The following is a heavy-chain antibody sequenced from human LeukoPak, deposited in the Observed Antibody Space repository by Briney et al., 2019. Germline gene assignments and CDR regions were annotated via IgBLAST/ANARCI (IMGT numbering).Heavy chain of an antibody. CDR2: IQQDGSER. CDR3: ARGRGSDY. J-gene: IGHJ4*02. Sequence: PGGSLRLSCAASGFTFSSFSMSWVRQSPGKGLEWVANIQQDGSERYYVDSVKGRFTISRDNAENSLYLQMNSLRAEDSAVYYCARGRGSDYWGQGTLVTVSS. CDR1: GFTFSSFS. V-gene: IGHV3-7*05. D-gene: IGHD3-16*01.